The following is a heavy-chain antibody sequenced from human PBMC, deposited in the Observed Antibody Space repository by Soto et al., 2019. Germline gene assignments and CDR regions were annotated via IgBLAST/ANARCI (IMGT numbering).Heavy chain of an antibody. CDR1: GASIISYY. CDR2: IYHTGST. Sequence: SETLSLTCTVSGASIISYYWTWIRQSPGKGLEWIGYIYHTGSTSYNPSLKSRVTISFDTSKDQFSLKLSSVTAADTAVYYCARGTNWNYNYWVQGTQVTVSS. V-gene: IGHV4-59*01. J-gene: IGHJ4*02. D-gene: IGHD1-7*01. CDR3: ARGTNWNYNY.